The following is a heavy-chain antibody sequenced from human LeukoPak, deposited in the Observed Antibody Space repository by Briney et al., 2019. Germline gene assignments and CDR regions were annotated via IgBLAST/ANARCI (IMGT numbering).Heavy chain of an antibody. CDR3: ARLSNYGGEFDY. V-gene: IGHV6-1*01. J-gene: IGHJ4*02. Sequence: SQTLSLTCAISGDDVSTNSATWNWIRASPSRGLEWLGKTYYTSKWFTDYAESVKSRVDISPDTAKNQFSLQLNSVTPDDTAVYYCARLSNYGGEFDYWGQGTLVTVSS. CDR1: GDDVSTNSAT. CDR2: TYYTSKWFT. D-gene: IGHD3-16*01.